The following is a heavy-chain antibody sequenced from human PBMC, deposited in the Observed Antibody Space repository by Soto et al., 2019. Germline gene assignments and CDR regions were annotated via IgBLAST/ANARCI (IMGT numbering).Heavy chain of an antibody. V-gene: IGHV3-23*01. D-gene: IGHD3-3*01. CDR2: ISGSGGST. CDR3: AKGGGYDFWSGYEYYYGMDV. CDR1: GFTFSSYA. J-gene: IGHJ6*02. Sequence: PGGSLRLSCAASGFTFSSYAMSWVRQAPGKGLEWVSAISGSGGSTYYADSVKGRFTISRDNSKNTLYLQMNSLRAEDTAVYYCAKGGGYDFWSGYEYYYGMDVWGQGTTVTVSS.